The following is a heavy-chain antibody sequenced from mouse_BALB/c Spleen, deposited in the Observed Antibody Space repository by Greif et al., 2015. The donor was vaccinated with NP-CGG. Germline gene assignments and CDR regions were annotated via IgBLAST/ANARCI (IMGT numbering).Heavy chain of an antibody. J-gene: IGHJ3*01. V-gene: IGHV1-15*01. CDR2: IDPETGGT. CDR1: GYTFTDYE. D-gene: IGHD2-10*01. CDR3: TRSSYYGNYVFAY. Sequence: VQLQQSGAELVRPGASVTLSCKASGYTFTDYEMHWVKQTPVHGLEWIGAIDPETGGTAYNQKFKGKATLTADKSSSTAYMELRSLTSEDSAVYYCTRSSYYGNYVFAYWGQGTLVTVSA.